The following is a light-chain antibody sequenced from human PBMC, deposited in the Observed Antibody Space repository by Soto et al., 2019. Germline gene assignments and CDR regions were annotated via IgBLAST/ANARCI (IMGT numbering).Light chain of an antibody. J-gene: IGKJ2*01. CDR2: GAS. CDR1: QSVYSNY. Sequence: ENVLTQSPGTLSLSPGERATLSCRASQSVYSNYVDWYQQKPGQAPLLLLYGASSRATGITDRFIGSGSGTDFTLTISRLEPEDFDVDYWHQYGSSPPTFRQGPKLEIK. V-gene: IGKV3-20*01. CDR3: HQYGSSPPT.